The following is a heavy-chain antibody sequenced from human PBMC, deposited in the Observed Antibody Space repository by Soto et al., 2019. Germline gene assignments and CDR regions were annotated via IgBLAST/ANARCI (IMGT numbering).Heavy chain of an antibody. V-gene: IGHV4-31*03. Sequence: QVQLQESGPGLVKPSQTLSLTCTVSGGSISSGGYYWSWIRQHPGKGLEWIGYIYYSGSTYYNPSLKRRVTISVDTSKTQFSLKLSSVTAADTAVYYCARGYCTNGVCYAWSENYYYGMDVWGQGTTVTVSS. CDR3: ARGYCTNGVCYAWSENYYYGMDV. CDR2: IYYSGST. D-gene: IGHD2-8*01. CDR1: GGSISSGGYY. J-gene: IGHJ6*02.